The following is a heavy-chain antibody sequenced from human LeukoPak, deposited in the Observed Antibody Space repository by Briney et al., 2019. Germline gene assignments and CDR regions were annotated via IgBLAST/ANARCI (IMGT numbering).Heavy chain of an antibody. Sequence: GGSLRLSCAASGFTFSSYAMHWVRQAPGKGLEWVAVISYDGSNKYYADSVKGRFTTSRDNSKNTLYLQMNSLRAEDTAVYYCATEPIFGVVITDYWGQGTLVTVSS. D-gene: IGHD3-3*01. CDR1: GFTFSSYA. J-gene: IGHJ4*02. V-gene: IGHV3-30-3*01. CDR2: ISYDGSNK. CDR3: ATEPIFGVVITDY.